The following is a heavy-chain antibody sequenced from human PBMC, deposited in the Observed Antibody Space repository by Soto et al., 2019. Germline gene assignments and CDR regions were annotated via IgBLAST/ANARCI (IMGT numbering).Heavy chain of an antibody. D-gene: IGHD1-26*01. V-gene: IGHV3-23*01. J-gene: IGHJ3*02. Sequence: EAQLLESGGDLVQPGGSLRLSCEASVFTFSSYAMSWVRQAPGKGLEWVSAISGSGGSTYYADSVKGRFTISRDNSKNTVFLQMNSLRADDTALYYCSGLRRWVGATSDRAFDIWGQGTLVTVSS. CDR2: ISGSGGST. CDR1: VFTFSSYA. CDR3: SGLRRWVGATSDRAFDI.